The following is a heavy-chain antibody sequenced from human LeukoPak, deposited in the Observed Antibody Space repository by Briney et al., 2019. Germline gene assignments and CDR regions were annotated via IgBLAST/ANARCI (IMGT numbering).Heavy chain of an antibody. CDR2: IYPGDSDT. CDR3: ARLRVVVVPAPQWFDP. V-gene: IGHV5-51*01. D-gene: IGHD2-2*01. CDR1: GYSFTSYW. J-gene: IGHJ5*02. Sequence: PGESLKISCKGSGYSFTSYWIGWVRQMPGKGLEWMGIIYPGDSDTRYSPSFQGQVTISADKSISTAYLQWSSLKASDTAMYYCARLRVVVVPAPQWFDPWGQGTLVTVSS.